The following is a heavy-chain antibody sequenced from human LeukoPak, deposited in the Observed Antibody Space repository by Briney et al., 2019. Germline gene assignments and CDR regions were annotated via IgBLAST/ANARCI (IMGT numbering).Heavy chain of an antibody. V-gene: IGHV1-69*04. CDR3: ARVTVPAAPGRNYYYYYYMDV. Sequence: GASVKVSCKASGGTFSTSSISWVRQAPGQGLEWMGRVIHVLGVVNYAQKFQGRVTITADESTSTAYMELSSLRSEDTAVYYCARVTVPAAPGRNYYYYYYMDVWGKGTTVTVSS. J-gene: IGHJ6*03. CDR2: VIHVLGVV. CDR1: GGTFSTSS. D-gene: IGHD2-2*01.